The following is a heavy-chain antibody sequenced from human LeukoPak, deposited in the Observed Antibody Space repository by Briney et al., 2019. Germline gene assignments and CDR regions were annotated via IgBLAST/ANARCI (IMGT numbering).Heavy chain of an antibody. J-gene: IGHJ4*02. CDR3: AKGLPGFGDLLDVWNY. D-gene: IGHD3-10*01. Sequence: GGSLRLSCAATGFIFSNYAMSWVRQAPGKGLEWVSSISDSGGSTYCADSVKGRFTISSDNSKNTLYLQMNSLRAEDTALYYCAKGLPGFGDLLDVWNYWGQGILVTVSS. V-gene: IGHV3-23*01. CDR1: GFIFSNYA. CDR2: ISDSGGST.